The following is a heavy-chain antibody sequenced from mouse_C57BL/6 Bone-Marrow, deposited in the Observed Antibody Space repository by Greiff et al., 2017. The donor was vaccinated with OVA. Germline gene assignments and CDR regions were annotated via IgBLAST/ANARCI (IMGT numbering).Heavy chain of an antibody. V-gene: IGHV2-6-1*01. D-gene: IGHD1-1*01. Sequence: VQLQESGPGLVAPSQSLSITCTVSGFSLTSYGVHWVRQPPGKGLEWLVVIWSDGSTTYNSALKSRLSISKDNSKSQVFLKMNSLQTDDTAMYYCARHTYYGSSYLYFDVWGTGTTVTVSS. J-gene: IGHJ1*03. CDR2: IWSDGST. CDR3: ARHTYYGSSYLYFDV. CDR1: GFSLTSYG.